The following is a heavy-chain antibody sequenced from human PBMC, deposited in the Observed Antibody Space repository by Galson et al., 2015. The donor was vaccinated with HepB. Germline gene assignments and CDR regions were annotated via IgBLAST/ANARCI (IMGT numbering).Heavy chain of an antibody. D-gene: IGHD6-25*01. Sequence: SVKVSCKVSGYTLTELSMHWVRQAPGKGLEWMGGFDPEDGETIYAQKFQGRVTMTEDTSTDTAYMELSSLRSEDTAVYYCATTLIVAGLHAFDIWGQGTMVTVSS. CDR1: GYTLTELS. CDR3: ATTLIVAGLHAFDI. V-gene: IGHV1-24*01. J-gene: IGHJ3*02. CDR2: FDPEDGET.